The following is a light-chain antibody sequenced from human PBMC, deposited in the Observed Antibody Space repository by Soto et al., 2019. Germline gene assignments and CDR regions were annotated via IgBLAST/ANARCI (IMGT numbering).Light chain of an antibody. CDR3: LQYNNWPQT. Sequence: EIVMTQSPATLSVSPGEKATLSCRASQSVSSNLAWYQQKPGQTPRLLIYGASTRATNIPARFSGSGSGTEFTLTISSLQSEDFAVYYCLQYNNWPQTFGQGTKLEIK. V-gene: IGKV3-15*01. J-gene: IGKJ2*01. CDR2: GAS. CDR1: QSVSSN.